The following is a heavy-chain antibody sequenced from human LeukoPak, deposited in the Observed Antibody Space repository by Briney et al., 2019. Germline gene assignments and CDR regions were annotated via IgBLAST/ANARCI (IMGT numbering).Heavy chain of an antibody. V-gene: IGHV3-64*01. CDR1: GFTFSSYA. D-gene: IGHD2-21*01. CDR2: ISSNGGST. Sequence: GGSPRLSCAASGFTFSSYAMHWVRQAPGKGLEYVSAISSNGGSTYYANSVKGRFTISRDNSKNTLYLQMGSLRAEDMAVYYCARGRSLSCGGGSCYFDCWGQGTLVTVSS. CDR3: ARGRSLSCGGGSCYFDC. J-gene: IGHJ4*02.